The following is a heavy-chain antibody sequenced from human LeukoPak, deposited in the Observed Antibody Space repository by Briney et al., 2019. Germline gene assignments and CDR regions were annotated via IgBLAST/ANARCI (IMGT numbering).Heavy chain of an antibody. Sequence: GGSLRLSCAASGFTFDDYAMHWVRQAPGKGLEWVSGISWNSGSIGYADSVTGRFTISRDNAKNSLYLQMNSLRAEDTALYYCARAAAGTAVGAFDIWGQGTMVTVSS. V-gene: IGHV3-9*01. CDR3: ARAAAGTAVGAFDI. J-gene: IGHJ3*02. D-gene: IGHD6-13*01. CDR1: GFTFDDYA. CDR2: ISWNSGSI.